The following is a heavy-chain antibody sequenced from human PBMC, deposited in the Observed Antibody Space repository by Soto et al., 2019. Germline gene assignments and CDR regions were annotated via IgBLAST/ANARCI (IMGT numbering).Heavy chain of an antibody. V-gene: IGHV1-69*02. CDR1: GGTFSSYT. D-gene: IGHD6-19*01. CDR3: ARAGGSGFYYFDY. CDR2: IIPILGIA. J-gene: IGHJ4*02. Sequence: QVQLVQSGAEVKKPGSSVKVSCKASGGTFSSYTISWVRQAPGQGLEWMGRIIPILGIANYAQKFQGRVTITADKSTSTAYMERSSLRSEDTAVYYCARAGGSGFYYFDYWGQGTLVTVSS.